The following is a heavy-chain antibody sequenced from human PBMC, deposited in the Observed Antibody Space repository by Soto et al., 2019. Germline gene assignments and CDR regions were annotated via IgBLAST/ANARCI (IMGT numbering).Heavy chain of an antibody. J-gene: IGHJ1*01. CDR1: GFTFSSYA. CDR3: AKKGEYYYDSSGYYAEYLQH. D-gene: IGHD3-22*01. CDR2: ISGSGGST. V-gene: IGHV3-23*01. Sequence: GGSLRLSCAASGFTFSSYAMSWVRQAPGKGLEWVSAISGSGGSTYYADSVKGRFTISRDNSKNTLYLQMNSLRAEDTAVYYCAKKGEYYYDSSGYYAEYLQHWGQGALVTVSS.